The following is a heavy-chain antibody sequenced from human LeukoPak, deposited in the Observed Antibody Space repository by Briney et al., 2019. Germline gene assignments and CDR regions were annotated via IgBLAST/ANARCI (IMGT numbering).Heavy chain of an antibody. D-gene: IGHD2-2*01. CDR1: GGSISSSSYY. V-gene: IGHV4-39*01. CDR2: IYYSGST. J-gene: IGHJ5*02. CDR3: ARHLKEDIVVVPTAPIKLPSWWFDP. Sequence: SETLSLTCTVSGGSISSSSYYWGWIRQPPGKGLEWIGSIYYSGSTYYNPSLKSRVTISVDTSKNQFSLKLSSVTAADTAVYYCARHLKEDIVVVPTAPIKLPSWWFDPWGQGTLVTVSS.